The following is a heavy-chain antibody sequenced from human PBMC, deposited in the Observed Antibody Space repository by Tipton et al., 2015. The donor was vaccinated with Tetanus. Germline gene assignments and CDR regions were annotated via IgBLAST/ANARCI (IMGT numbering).Heavy chain of an antibody. D-gene: IGHD3-22*01. J-gene: IGHJ4*02. V-gene: IGHV4-31*03. CDR1: GGSISSGGYY. CDR2: IYYSGST. CDR3: ARELHDSSGYYDL. Sequence: TLSLTCTVSGGSISSGGYYWSWIRQHPGKGLEWIGYIYYSGSTYYNPSLKSRVTISVDTSKNRFSLKLSSVTAADTAVYYCARELHDSSGYYDLWGQGTLVTVSS.